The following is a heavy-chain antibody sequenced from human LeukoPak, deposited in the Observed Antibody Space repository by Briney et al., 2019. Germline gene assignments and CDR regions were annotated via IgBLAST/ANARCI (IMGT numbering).Heavy chain of an antibody. J-gene: IGHJ5*02. CDR2: MNPNSGNT. D-gene: IGHD6-19*01. Sequence: ASVKVSCKASGYTFTSYDINWVRQATGQGLEWMGWMNPNSGNTGYAQKFQGGVTITRNTSISTAYMELSSLRSEDTAVYYCARDSSGWYHWFDPWGQGTLVTVSS. V-gene: IGHV1-8*01. CDR3: ARDSSGWYHWFDP. CDR1: GYTFTSYD.